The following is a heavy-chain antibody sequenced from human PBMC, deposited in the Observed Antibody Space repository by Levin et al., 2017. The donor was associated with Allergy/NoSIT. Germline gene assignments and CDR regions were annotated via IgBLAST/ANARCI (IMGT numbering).Heavy chain of an antibody. CDR3: ATDRGIQLWEYFFDF. CDR2: ISDDGSSK. J-gene: IGHJ4*02. D-gene: IGHD3-10*01. V-gene: IGHV3-30-3*01. Sequence: RGESLKISCTASGFTFSNYVMHWVRQAPGKGLEWVAFISDDGSSKYYADSVKGRFTISRDNSKNTLFLQMNSLRPEDTAVYFCATDRGIQLWEYFFDFWGQGTLVTVSS. CDR1: GFTFSNYV.